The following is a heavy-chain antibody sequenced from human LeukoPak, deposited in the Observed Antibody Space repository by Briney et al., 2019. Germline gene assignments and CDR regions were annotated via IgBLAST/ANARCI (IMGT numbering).Heavy chain of an antibody. D-gene: IGHD3-3*01. Sequence: SVKVSCKASGFTFTSSAMQWVRQARGQRLEWIGWIVVGSGNTNYAQKFQERVTITRDMSTSTAYMELSSLRSEDTAVYYCAGGSRDFGVVRGANWFDPWGQGTLVTVSS. V-gene: IGHV1-58*02. J-gene: IGHJ5*02. CDR2: IVVGSGNT. CDR3: AGGSRDFGVVRGANWFDP. CDR1: GFTFTSSA.